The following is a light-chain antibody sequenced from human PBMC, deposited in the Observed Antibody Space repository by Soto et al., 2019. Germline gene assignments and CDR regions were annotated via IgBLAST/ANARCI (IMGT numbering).Light chain of an antibody. Sequence: EIVLTQSPGTLSLSPGERATLSCRASQSVSSSFLAWYQQKPGQAPRLLIYGASSRATGLPDRFSGSGSGTDFTRTISRLEPEDFAVYYCQQYGSSPRTFGQGTKVEI. V-gene: IGKV3-20*01. J-gene: IGKJ1*01. CDR3: QQYGSSPRT. CDR1: QSVSSSF. CDR2: GAS.